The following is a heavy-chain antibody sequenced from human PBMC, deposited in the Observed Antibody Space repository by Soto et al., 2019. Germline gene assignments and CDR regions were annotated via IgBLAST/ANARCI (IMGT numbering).Heavy chain of an antibody. V-gene: IGHV3-23*01. CDR1: GFTFRTNP. CDR2: VSDSGAKT. Sequence: WGSLRLSCVASGFTFRTNPMSWVRQAPGKGLEWVSGVSDSGAKTYYADSVKGRFTVSRDNSKNTLYLEMKSLRAEDTAVYYCAKDFQFGGSGTGYFDNWGQGTLVTVSS. J-gene: IGHJ4*02. CDR3: AKDFQFGGSGTGYFDN. D-gene: IGHD3-10*01.